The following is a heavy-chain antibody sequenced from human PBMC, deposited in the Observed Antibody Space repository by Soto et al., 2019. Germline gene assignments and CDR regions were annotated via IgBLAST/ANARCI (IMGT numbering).Heavy chain of an antibody. D-gene: IGHD1-26*01. V-gene: IGHV4-59*01. CDR2: IYYTGST. Sequence: SETLSVTSTVAGGYISSYGWSWIRQPTGKGLEWIGYIYYTGSTNYNPSLKSRVTISVDTSKNQFSLKLSSVTAADTAVYYCARRYGGNFDYWGQGTLVTVSS. J-gene: IGHJ4*02. CDR1: GGYISSYG. CDR3: ARRYGGNFDY.